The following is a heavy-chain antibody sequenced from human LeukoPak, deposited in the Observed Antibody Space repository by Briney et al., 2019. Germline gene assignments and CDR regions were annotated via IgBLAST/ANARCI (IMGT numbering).Heavy chain of an antibody. Sequence: SETLSLTCAVYGGSFSGYYWSWIRQPPGKGLEWIGEINHSGSTNYNPSLKSRVTISVDTSKNQFSLKLRSVTAADTAVYYCARGRYGYVWGRYRQINWFDPWGQGTLVTVSS. D-gene: IGHD3-16*02. CDR1: GGSFSGYY. V-gene: IGHV4-34*01. CDR2: INHSGST. CDR3: ARGRYGYVWGRYRQINWFDP. J-gene: IGHJ5*02.